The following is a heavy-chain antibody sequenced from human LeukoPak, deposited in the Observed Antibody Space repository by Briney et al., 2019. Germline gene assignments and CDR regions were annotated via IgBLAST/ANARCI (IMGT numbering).Heavy chain of an antibody. D-gene: IGHD6-13*01. Sequence: SETLSLTCAVYGGSFSVYYWSWFRQPPGKGLEWIGEINHSGSTNYNPSLKSRVTISVDTSKNQFSLKLSSVTAADTAVYYCARGSWYEGLDYWGQGTLVTVSS. V-gene: IGHV4-34*01. J-gene: IGHJ4*02. CDR3: ARGSWYEGLDY. CDR2: INHSGST. CDR1: GGSFSVYY.